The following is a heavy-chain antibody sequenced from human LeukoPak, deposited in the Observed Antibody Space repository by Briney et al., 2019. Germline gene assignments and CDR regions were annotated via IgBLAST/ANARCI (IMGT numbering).Heavy chain of an antibody. CDR3: ARDLFGAYCGGTCPTPDY. CDR1: GFTFSSYA. V-gene: IGHV3-7*01. Sequence: GGSLRLSCAASGFTFSSYAMSWVRQAPGKGLEWVANIKQDGSEKYYVDSVKGRFTISRDNAKNSLYLQMNSLRAEDTAVYYCARDLFGAYCGGTCPTPDYWGQGTLVSVSS. D-gene: IGHD2-21*01. J-gene: IGHJ4*02. CDR2: IKQDGSEK.